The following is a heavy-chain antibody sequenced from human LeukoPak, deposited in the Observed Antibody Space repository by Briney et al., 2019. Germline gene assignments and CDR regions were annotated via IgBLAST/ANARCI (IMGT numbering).Heavy chain of an antibody. Sequence: GGSLRLSCAASGFTFSSYAMSWVRQAPGKGLEWVSALSGSGVSTFYADSVKGRFTISRDNAKNTLYLQMNSLRAEDTAVYYCARGGGYSYGSFDYWGQGTLVTVSS. CDR2: LSGSGVST. CDR3: ARGGGYSYGSFDY. CDR1: GFTFSSYA. D-gene: IGHD5-18*01. V-gene: IGHV3-23*01. J-gene: IGHJ4*02.